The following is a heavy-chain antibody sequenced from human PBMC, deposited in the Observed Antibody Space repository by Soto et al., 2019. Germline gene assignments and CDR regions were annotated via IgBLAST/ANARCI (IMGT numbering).Heavy chain of an antibody. V-gene: IGHV3-74*01. CDR3: TRDIGGKGAY. Sequence: EVQLVESGGGLVQPGGSLRLSCAASGFTFSSYWMHWVRQVPGKGLLWVSRIDEYGSTINYADSVRGRFTISRDNARNSLYLEMNSLRAEDTALYYCTRDIGGKGAYWGPGTLVTVSS. D-gene: IGHD3-10*01. CDR1: GFTFSSYW. CDR2: IDEYGSTI. J-gene: IGHJ4*02.